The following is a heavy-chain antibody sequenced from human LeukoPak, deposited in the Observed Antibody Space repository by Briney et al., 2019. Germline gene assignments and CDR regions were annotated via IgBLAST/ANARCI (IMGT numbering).Heavy chain of an antibody. CDR3: AKDNRRHYTSGPNPDSLH. CDR1: GFIFNIYA. Sequence: GGSLRLSCAGSGFIFNIYAMHWVRQPPGKGLEWVSGISWNSGSIDYADSVKGRFTISRDNAKNSLYLQMNSLRVEDTAFYYCAKDNRRHYTSGPNPDSLHWGQGALVTVSS. J-gene: IGHJ4*02. CDR2: ISWNSGSI. V-gene: IGHV3-9*01. D-gene: IGHD6-19*01.